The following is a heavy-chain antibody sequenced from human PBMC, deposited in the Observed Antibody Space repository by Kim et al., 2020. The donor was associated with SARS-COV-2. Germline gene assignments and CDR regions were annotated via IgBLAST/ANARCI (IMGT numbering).Heavy chain of an antibody. CDR3: TREAGDPGSYYYYGMDV. CDR1: GFTFGDYA. CDR2: IRSKAYGGTT. D-gene: IGHD7-27*01. V-gene: IGHV3-49*04. Sequence: GGSLRLSCTASGFTFGDYAMSWVRQAPGKGLEWVGFIRSKAYGGTTEYAASVKGRFTISRDDSKSIAYLQMNSLKTEDTAVYYCTREAGDPGSYYYYGMDVWGQGTTVTVSS. J-gene: IGHJ6*02.